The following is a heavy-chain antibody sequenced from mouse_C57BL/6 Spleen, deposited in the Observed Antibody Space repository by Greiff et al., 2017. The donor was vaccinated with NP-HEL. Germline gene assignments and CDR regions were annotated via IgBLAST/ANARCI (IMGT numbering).Heavy chain of an antibody. D-gene: IGHD2-5*01. CDR3: ATYSNWAY. CDR1: GFNIKDDY. V-gene: IGHV14-4*01. Sequence: VQLQQPGAELVRPGASVKLSCTASGFNIKDDYMHWVKQRPEQGLEWIGWIDPENGDTEYASKFQGKATITADTSSNTAYLQLSSLTSEDTAVYYCATYSNWAYWGQGTLVTVSA. CDR2: IDPENGDT. J-gene: IGHJ3*01.